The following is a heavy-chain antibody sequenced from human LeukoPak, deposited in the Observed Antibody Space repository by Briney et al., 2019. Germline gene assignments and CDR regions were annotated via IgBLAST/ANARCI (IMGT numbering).Heavy chain of an antibody. CDR1: GYSFTDKY. D-gene: IGHD5-24*01. CDR2: INPNSGGT. J-gene: IGHJ4*02. V-gene: IGHV1-2*02. CDR3: AKDRLHWLQGTGADH. Sequence: GASVKVSCKASGYSFTDKYMHWVRQAPGQGLEWMGWINPNSGGTNYAQKFQGRVTMTRDTSTSTAYMELTRLRYDDTALYYCAKDRLHWLQGTGADHWGQGTLVSVSS.